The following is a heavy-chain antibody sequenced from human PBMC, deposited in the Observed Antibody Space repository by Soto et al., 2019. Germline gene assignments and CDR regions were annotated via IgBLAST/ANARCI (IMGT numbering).Heavy chain of an antibody. CDR1: GFTFSSYG. D-gene: IGHD6-19*01. J-gene: IGHJ6*02. Sequence: GGSLRLSCAASGFTFSSYGMHWVRQAPGKGLEWVAVIWYDGSNKYYADSVKGRFTISRDNSKNTLYLQMNSLRAEDTAVYYCAREAIAVAATNYYTMDVWGQGTTVTVSS. CDR3: AREAIAVAATNYYTMDV. CDR2: IWYDGSNK. V-gene: IGHV3-33*01.